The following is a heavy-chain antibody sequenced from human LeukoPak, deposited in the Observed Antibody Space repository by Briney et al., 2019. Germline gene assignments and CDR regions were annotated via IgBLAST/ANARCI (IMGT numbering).Heavy chain of an antibody. Sequence: PGRSLRLSCAASGFTFSRYAMHWVRQAPGKGLDWVAVISFDGSNSYYADSVKGRFTISRDNSKNTLSLQLNSLRAEDTAVYYCARVLNYGFDYWGQGTLVTVSS. CDR1: GFTFSRYA. D-gene: IGHD3-10*01. CDR2: ISFDGSNS. J-gene: IGHJ4*02. V-gene: IGHV3-30-3*01. CDR3: ARVLNYGFDY.